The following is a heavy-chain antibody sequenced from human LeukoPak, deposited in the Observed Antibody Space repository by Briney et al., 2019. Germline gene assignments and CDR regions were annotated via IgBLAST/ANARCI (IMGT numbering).Heavy chain of an antibody. CDR3: TRPSITMVRGVIITYLFDY. J-gene: IGHJ4*02. V-gene: IGHV3-72*01. CDR2: ISNKADSYTT. D-gene: IGHD3-10*01. CDR1: GFTFSDHY. Sequence: GGSLRLSCVGYGFTFSDHYIDWVRQAPGKGLEWVGRISNKADSYTTEYAASVKGRFTISRDDSKNTLYLQMNSLKTEDTAVYYCTRPSITMVRGVIITYLFDYWGQGTLVTVSS.